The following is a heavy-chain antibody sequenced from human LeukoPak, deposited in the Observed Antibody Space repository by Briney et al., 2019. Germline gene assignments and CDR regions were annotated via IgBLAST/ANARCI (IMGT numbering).Heavy chain of an antibody. CDR2: ISSSSSYI. Sequence: PGGSLRLSCAASRFTFSSYSMNWVRQAPGKGLEWVSSISSSSSYIYYADSVKGRFTISRDNAKNSLYLQMNSLRAEDTAVYYCARVSGPRRPNYFDYWGRGTLVTVSS. CDR3: ARVSGPRRPNYFDY. CDR1: RFTFSSYS. D-gene: IGHD6-25*01. V-gene: IGHV3-21*01. J-gene: IGHJ4*02.